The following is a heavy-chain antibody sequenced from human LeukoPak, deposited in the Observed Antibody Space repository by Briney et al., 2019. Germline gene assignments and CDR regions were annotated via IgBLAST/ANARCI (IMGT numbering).Heavy chain of an antibody. Sequence: PGGSLRLSCAASGFTFSSYTMNWVRQAPGKGLEWVSSITSSSSYIYYADSVMGRFTISRDNAKNSLYLQMNSLRAEDTAVYYCASPYYYDSSGYIYWGQGTLVTVSS. V-gene: IGHV3-21*01. D-gene: IGHD3-22*01. CDR1: GFTFSSYT. CDR3: ASPYYYDSSGYIY. CDR2: ITSSSSYI. J-gene: IGHJ4*02.